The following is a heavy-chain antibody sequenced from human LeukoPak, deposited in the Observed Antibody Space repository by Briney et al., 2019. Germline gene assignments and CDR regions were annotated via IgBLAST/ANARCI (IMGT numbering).Heavy chain of an antibody. J-gene: IGHJ4*02. D-gene: IGHD3-22*01. V-gene: IGHV3-64*01. CDR3: VRVGPADTYYPSSGLGY. CDR1: GFTFSSYS. Sequence: GGSLRLSCAASGFTFSSYSMHWVRQAPGKGLEFVSATSTNGHSTYYEKSVKGRFTISRDNSKNTLYLQMGGLRPEDMAVYYCVRVGPADTYYPSSGLGYWGQGTLVTVSS. CDR2: TSTNGHST.